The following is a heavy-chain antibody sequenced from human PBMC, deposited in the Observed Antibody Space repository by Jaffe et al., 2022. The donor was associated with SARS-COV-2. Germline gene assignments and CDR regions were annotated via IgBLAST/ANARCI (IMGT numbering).Heavy chain of an antibody. CDR1: GFTFGSYW. Sequence: EVQMVESGGGLVQPGGSLRLSCVGSGFTFGSYWMSWARQAPGKGLEWVANIKEDGGEKHYVDSVKGRFTISRDNANNLLILQMNSLRAEDTAVYYCARDALNSLWSGGYFEAWGQGTLVTVSS. CDR2: IKEDGGEK. V-gene: IGHV3-7*03. CDR3: ARDALNSLWSGGYFEA. J-gene: IGHJ4*02. D-gene: IGHD3-3*01.